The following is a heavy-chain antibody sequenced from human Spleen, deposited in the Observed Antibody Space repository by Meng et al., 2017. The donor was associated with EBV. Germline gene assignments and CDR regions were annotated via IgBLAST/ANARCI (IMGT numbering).Heavy chain of an antibody. J-gene: IGHJ5*02. Sequence: EVQLVESGGGLVKPGGSLRLYCAASGFRFSDYSMNWVRQAPGKGLGWVSSISSSGGHLYYADSVKGRFTISRDNAKNSLYLQMNSLRAEDTAVYYCASRDVGYCTSTSCSMGWFDPWGQGTLVTVSS. CDR1: GFRFSDYS. CDR3: ASRDVGYCTSTSCSMGWFDP. CDR2: ISSSGGHL. V-gene: IGHV3-21*02. D-gene: IGHD2-2*01.